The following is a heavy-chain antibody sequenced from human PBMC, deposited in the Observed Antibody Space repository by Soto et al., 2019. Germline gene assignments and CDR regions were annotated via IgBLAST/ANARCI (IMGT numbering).Heavy chain of an antibody. V-gene: IGHV3-7*01. CDR2: IKQDGSEE. CDR1: GFTFSSYW. Sequence: EVQLVESGGGLVQPGGSLRLSCAASGFTFSSYWMSWFRQAPGKGLEWVANIKQDGSEENYVDSVKGRFTISRDNAKNALYLQMKSQRVEDTAVYYCAREIAARLWGKGTTVTVAS. D-gene: IGHD6-6*01. J-gene: IGHJ6*04. CDR3: AREIAARL.